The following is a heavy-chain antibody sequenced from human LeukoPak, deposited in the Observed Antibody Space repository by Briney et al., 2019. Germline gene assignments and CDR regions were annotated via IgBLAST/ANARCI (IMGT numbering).Heavy chain of an antibody. J-gene: IGHJ4*02. CDR1: GYTFTSYD. Sequence: ASVKVSCKASGYTFTSYDINWVRQATGQGLEWMGWMNPNSGNTGYAQKFQGRVTMTRNTSTSTAYMELSSLRSEDTAVYYCARVSSSGWYFWGYWGQGTLVTVSS. CDR3: ARVSSSGWYFWGY. V-gene: IGHV1-8*01. D-gene: IGHD6-19*01. CDR2: MNPNSGNT.